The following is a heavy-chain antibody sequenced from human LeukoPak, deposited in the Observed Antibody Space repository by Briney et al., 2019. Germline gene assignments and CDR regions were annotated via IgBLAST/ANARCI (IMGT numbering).Heavy chain of an antibody. CDR3: ARDGTAAGLYFDL. V-gene: IGHV3-7*01. J-gene: IGHJ4*02. CDR2: IRQDGGEK. D-gene: IGHD6-13*01. Sequence: GGSLRLSCAVSGFTFSDYRMNWVRQAPGKGLEWVASIRQDGGEKSYVDSVKGRLTISRDNTKHSLYLQMSSLRAEDTGVYYCARDGTAAGLYFDLWGQGTLVTVSS. CDR1: GFTFSDYR.